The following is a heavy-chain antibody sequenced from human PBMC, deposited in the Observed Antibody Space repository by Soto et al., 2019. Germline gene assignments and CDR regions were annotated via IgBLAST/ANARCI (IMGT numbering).Heavy chain of an antibody. CDR3: AGRSGSSDY. CDR2: ISYDEIDK. J-gene: IGHJ4*02. CDR1: GFTFSNYT. Sequence: GGSLRLSCAASGFTFSNYTMHWVRQAPGKGLEWVALISYDEIDKYFADAVKGRFTISRDNSKNTLYLQMDSLRAEDTAVYYCAGRSGSSDYWGRGTLVTVSS. V-gene: IGHV3-30*04. D-gene: IGHD3-10*01.